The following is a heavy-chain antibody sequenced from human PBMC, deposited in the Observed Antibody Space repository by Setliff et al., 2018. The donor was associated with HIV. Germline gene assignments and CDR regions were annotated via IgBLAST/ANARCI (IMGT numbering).Heavy chain of an antibody. CDR3: ASRWGSYYDTNGHPFDY. CDR2: VYTTGGT. J-gene: IGHJ4*02. Sequence: SETLSLTCTVSGGSISSGIYYWIWIRQPAGKGLEWIGHVYTTGGTNYNPSLESRLTISVDTSRNQFSLRLSSVTAADTAVYYCASRWGSYYDTNGHPFDYWGQGTLVTVS. V-gene: IGHV4-61*09. D-gene: IGHD3-22*01. CDR1: GGSISSGIYY.